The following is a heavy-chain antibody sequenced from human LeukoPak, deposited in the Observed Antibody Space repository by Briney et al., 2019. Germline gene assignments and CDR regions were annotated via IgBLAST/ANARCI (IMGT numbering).Heavy chain of an antibody. D-gene: IGHD6-13*01. Sequence: SETLSLTCTVSGYSISSGYYWGWIRQPPGKGLEWIGSIYHSGSTYYNPSLKSRVTISVDTSKNPFSLKLSSVTAADTAVYYCARDPQYSSSWYNWFDPWGQGTLVTVSS. CDR2: IYHSGST. J-gene: IGHJ5*02. CDR3: ARDPQYSSSWYNWFDP. V-gene: IGHV4-38-2*02. CDR1: GYSISSGYY.